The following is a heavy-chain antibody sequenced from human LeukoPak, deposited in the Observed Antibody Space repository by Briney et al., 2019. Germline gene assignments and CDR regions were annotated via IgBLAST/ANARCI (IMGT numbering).Heavy chain of an antibody. CDR3: ARFQGIAVADPYNWFDP. CDR1: GGSFSGYY. D-gene: IGHD6-19*01. Sequence: KASETLSLTCAVYGGSFSGYYWSWIRQPPGKGLEWIEEINHSGSTNYNPSLKSRVTISVDTSKNQFSLKLSSVTAADTAVYYCARFQGIAVADPYNWFDPWGQGTLVTVSS. V-gene: IGHV4-34*01. CDR2: INHSGST. J-gene: IGHJ5*02.